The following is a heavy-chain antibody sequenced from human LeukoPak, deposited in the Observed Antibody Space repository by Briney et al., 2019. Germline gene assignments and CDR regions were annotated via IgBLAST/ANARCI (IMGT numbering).Heavy chain of an antibody. J-gene: IGHJ5*02. CDR1: GYSISSGYY. V-gene: IGHV4-38-2*02. Sequence: PSETLSLTCTVSGYSISSGYYWGWIRQSPGKGLEWIGSIYHSGSTYYNPSLKSRVTISVDTSKNQFSLKLSSVTAADTAVYYCADNASGSYGWFDPWGQGTLVTVSS. CDR3: ADNASGSYGWFDP. CDR2: IYHSGST. D-gene: IGHD3-10*01.